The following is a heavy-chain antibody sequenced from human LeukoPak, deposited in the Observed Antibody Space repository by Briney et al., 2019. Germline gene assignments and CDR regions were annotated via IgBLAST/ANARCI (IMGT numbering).Heavy chain of an antibody. D-gene: IGHD3-9*01. J-gene: IGHJ4*02. V-gene: IGHV1-46*01. CDR1: GYTFTSYY. Sequence: ASVKVSCKASGYTFTSYYMHWVRQAPGQGLEWMGIINPSGGSTNYAQKLQGRVTMTTDTSTSTAYMELRSLRSDDTAVYYCARVDILTGATEDYWGQGTLVTVSS. CDR2: INPSGGST. CDR3: ARVDILTGATEDY.